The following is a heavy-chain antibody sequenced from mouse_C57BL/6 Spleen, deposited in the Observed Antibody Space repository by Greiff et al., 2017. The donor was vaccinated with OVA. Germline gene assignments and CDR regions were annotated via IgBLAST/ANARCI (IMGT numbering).Heavy chain of an antibody. J-gene: IGHJ1*03. CDR3: ARRGSGSSYHWYFDV. Sequence: VQLQQSGPVLVKPGASVKMSCKASGYTFTDYYMNWVKQSHGKSLEWIGVINPYNGGTSYNQKFKGKATLTVDKSSSTAYMELNSLTSEDSAVYYCARRGSGSSYHWYFDVWGTGTTVTVSS. V-gene: IGHV1-19*01. D-gene: IGHD1-1*01. CDR2: INPYNGGT. CDR1: GYTFTDYY.